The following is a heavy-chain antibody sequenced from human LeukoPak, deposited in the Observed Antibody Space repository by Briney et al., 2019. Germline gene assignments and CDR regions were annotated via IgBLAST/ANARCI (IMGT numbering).Heavy chain of an antibody. CDR1: GFTFSSYA. CDR2: ISGSGGST. D-gene: IGHD3-22*01. CDR3: AKAGSSGYLSYFDY. V-gene: IGHV3-23*01. Sequence: GGSLRLSCAASGFTFSSYAMSWVRQAPGKGLEWVSAISGSGGSTYYADSVKGRFTIPRDNSKNTLYLQMNSLRAEDTAVYYCAKAGSSGYLSYFDYWGQGTLVTVSS. J-gene: IGHJ4*02.